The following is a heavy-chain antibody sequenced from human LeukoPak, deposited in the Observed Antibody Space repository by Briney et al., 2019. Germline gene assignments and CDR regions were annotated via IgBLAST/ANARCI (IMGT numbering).Heavy chain of an antibody. Sequence: PSETLSLTCTVSGGSISSYCWSWIRQPPGKGLEWIGYIYYSGSTNYNPSLKSRVTISVDTSKNQFSLKLSSVTAADTAVYYCARRIVEACCDLDYWGQGTLVTVSS. D-gene: IGHD1-26*01. J-gene: IGHJ4*02. CDR3: ARRIVEACCDLDY. CDR2: IYYSGST. V-gene: IGHV4-59*01. CDR1: GGSISSYC.